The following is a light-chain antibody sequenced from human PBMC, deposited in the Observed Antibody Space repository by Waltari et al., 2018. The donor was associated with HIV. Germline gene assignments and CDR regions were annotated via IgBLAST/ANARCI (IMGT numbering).Light chain of an antibody. Sequence: AWYQQRPGQPPRLLIYGASNRATGIPDRFSGSGSGTVFTLTITGMEPEDFAMYYCQQYGSSPCTFGLGTKLEI. V-gene: IGKV3-20*01. CDR3: QQYGSSPCT. CDR2: GAS. J-gene: IGKJ2*02.